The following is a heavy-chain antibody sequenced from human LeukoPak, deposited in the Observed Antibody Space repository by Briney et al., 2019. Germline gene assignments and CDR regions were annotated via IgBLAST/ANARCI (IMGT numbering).Heavy chain of an antibody. Sequence: ASVKVSCKASGYTFTSYYMHWVRQAPGQGLEWMGIINPSGGSTSYAQKFQGRVTMTRDTSTSTVYMELSSLRSEDTAVYYCARGGDEARLYYYYMDVWGKGTTVTVSS. CDR2: INPSGGST. CDR3: ARGGDEARLYYYYMDV. D-gene: IGHD3-10*01. J-gene: IGHJ6*03. CDR1: GYTFTSYY. V-gene: IGHV1-46*01.